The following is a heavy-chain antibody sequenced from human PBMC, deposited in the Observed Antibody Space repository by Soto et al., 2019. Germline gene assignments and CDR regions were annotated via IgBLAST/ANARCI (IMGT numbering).Heavy chain of an antibody. Sequence: GGSVRLSCAASGFTFSSYGMHWVRQAPGKGLEWVAVIWYDGSNKYYADSVKGRFTISRDNSKNTLYLQMNSLRAEDTAVYYCARSDWLLWVVGMDVSGQGTTVTGSS. CDR3: ARSDWLLWVVGMDV. CDR1: GFTFSSYG. CDR2: IWYDGSNK. J-gene: IGHJ6*02. D-gene: IGHD3-9*01. V-gene: IGHV3-33*01.